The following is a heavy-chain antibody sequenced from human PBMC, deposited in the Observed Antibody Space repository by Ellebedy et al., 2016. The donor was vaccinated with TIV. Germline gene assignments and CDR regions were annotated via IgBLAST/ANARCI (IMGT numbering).Heavy chain of an antibody. CDR1: GYSFSSYW. Sequence: PGGSLRLSCKGSGYSFSSYWIGWVRQMPGKGLEWMGNIYPGDSGSGYSPSFQGQVTISADTSISTAYLQWSSLKASATAMYYCARQRKYCSGNKCFPGAFDIWGQGTMVIVSS. CDR2: IYPGDSGS. J-gene: IGHJ3*02. D-gene: IGHD2-15*01. V-gene: IGHV5-51*01. CDR3: ARQRKYCSGNKCFPGAFDI.